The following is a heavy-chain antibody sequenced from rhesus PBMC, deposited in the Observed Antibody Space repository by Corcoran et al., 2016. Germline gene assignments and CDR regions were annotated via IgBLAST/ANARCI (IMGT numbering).Heavy chain of an antibody. Sequence: QVQLQESGPGLVKPSETLSLPCAVSGSSIRRGYDWVWIRQPPGKGLEYIGFMSGCSWRPSYNPSLKILVTISKDTSKNQFSLKLSSVTAADTAVYYCARRARQYSNYVDYWGQGVLVTVSS. CDR2: MSGCSWRP. CDR3: ARRARQYSNYVDY. V-gene: IGHV4-99*01. J-gene: IGHJ4*01. D-gene: IGHD4-23*01. CDR1: GSSIRRGYD.